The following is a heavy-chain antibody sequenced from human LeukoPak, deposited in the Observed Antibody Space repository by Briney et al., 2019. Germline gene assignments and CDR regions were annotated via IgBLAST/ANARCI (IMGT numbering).Heavy chain of an antibody. V-gene: IGHV3-30-3*01. CDR1: GFTFSSHA. CDR2: ISYDGSNK. CDR3: ARDMSGRCQIDY. D-gene: IGHD1-26*01. Sequence: GRSLRLSCAASGFTFSSHAMHWVRQAPGKGLEWVAVISYDGSNKNYVDSVKGRFTVSRDNSKNTLDLQMNSLRAEDSAVYYCARDMSGRCQIDYWGQGTLATVSS. J-gene: IGHJ4*02.